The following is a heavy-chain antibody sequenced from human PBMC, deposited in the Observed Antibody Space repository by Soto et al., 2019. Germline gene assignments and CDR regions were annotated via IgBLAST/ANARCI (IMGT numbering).Heavy chain of an antibody. D-gene: IGHD3-22*01. Sequence: QVQLQESGPGLVKPSQTLSLTCTVSGGSIRWGGFYWTWVRLHPGKGLEWIGYIYHTGATYYNPSLKSRVAISGDTSKNQFSLRLGSVTAADTAVYYCAREGNFYDSSAYPGGFDYWGQGTLVTVSS. J-gene: IGHJ4*02. V-gene: IGHV4-31*03. CDR2: IYHTGAT. CDR1: GGSIRWGGFY. CDR3: AREGNFYDSSAYPGGFDY.